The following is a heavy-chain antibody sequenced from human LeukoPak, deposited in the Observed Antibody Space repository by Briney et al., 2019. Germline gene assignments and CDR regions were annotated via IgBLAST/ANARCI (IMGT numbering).Heavy chain of an antibody. V-gene: IGHV1-3*01. J-gene: IGHJ5*02. Sequence: ASVKVSCKASGYTFTSYAMHWVRQAPGQRLEWMGWINAGNGNTKYSQKFQGRVTITRDTSTSTAYMELSSLRSEDTAVYYCARARVFGYCSSTSCYTTRFDPWGQGTLVTVSS. CDR2: INAGNGNT. CDR3: ARARVFGYCSSTSCYTTRFDP. D-gene: IGHD2-2*02. CDR1: GYTFTSYA.